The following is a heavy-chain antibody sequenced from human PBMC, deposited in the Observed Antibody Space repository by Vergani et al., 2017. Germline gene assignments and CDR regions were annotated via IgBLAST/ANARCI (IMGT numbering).Heavy chain of an antibody. Sequence: QVQLVESGGGLVKPGGSLRLSCAASGFTFSDYYMSWIRQAPGKGLEWVSYISSSSSYTNYADSVKGRFTISRDNAKNSLYLQMNNLRAEDTAVYYCARGQGYYDILTGYYTPRYYYGMDVWGQGTTVTVSS. CDR1: GFTFSDYY. D-gene: IGHD3-9*01. J-gene: IGHJ6*02. CDR3: ARGQGYYDILTGYYTPRYYYGMDV. CDR2: ISSSSSYT. V-gene: IGHV3-11*05.